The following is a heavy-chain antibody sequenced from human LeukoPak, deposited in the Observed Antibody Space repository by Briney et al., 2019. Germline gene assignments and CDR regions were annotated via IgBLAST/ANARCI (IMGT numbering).Heavy chain of an antibody. V-gene: IGHV3-30*03. D-gene: IGHD6-19*01. Sequence: GGSLRLSCAASGFTFSSFGMHWVRQAPGRGREWVALLSFDGNHQFCADSVKGRFTLSRDNFKNMVFLEMTSLRVEDTAVYYCARDWFDSGWYLDHWGQGALVTVSS. J-gene: IGHJ4*02. CDR3: ARDWFDSGWYLDH. CDR2: LSFDGNHQ. CDR1: GFTFSSFG.